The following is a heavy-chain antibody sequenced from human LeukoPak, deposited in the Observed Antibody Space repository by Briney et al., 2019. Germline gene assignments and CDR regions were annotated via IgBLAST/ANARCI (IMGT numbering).Heavy chain of an antibody. V-gene: IGHV3-74*01. J-gene: IGHJ3*02. Sequence: GGSLRLSCAASGFTFSSYWMHWVRQAPGKGLVWVSRINSDGSSTSYADSVKGRFTISRDNAKNTLYLQMNSLRAEDTAVYYCARGGSCYYDSSGYPKNCAFDIWGQGTMVTVSS. CDR3: ARGGSCYYDSSGYPKNCAFDI. CDR1: GFTFSSYW. CDR2: INSDGSST. D-gene: IGHD3-22*01.